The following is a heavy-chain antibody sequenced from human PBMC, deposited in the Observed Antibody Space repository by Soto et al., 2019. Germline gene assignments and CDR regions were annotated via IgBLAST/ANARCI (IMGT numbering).Heavy chain of an antibody. J-gene: IGHJ4*02. CDR1: GGSISSSSYY. Sequence: QLQLQESGPGLVKPSETLSLTCTVSGGSISSSSYYWGWIRQPPGKGLEWIGSIYYSGSTYYNPSLKSRVTIPVDTSKNKFSLKLSPVTVADTAVYYCARHVWSGGFPGVIDYWGQGTLVTVSS. CDR3: ARHVWSGGFPGVIDY. V-gene: IGHV4-39*01. CDR2: IYYSGST. D-gene: IGHD3-3*01.